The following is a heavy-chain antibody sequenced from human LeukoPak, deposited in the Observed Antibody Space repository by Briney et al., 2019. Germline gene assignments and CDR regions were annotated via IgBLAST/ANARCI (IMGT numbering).Heavy chain of an antibody. D-gene: IGHD2/OR15-2a*01. Sequence: SETLSLTCTVSGGSISSGGYYWSWIRQHPGKGLEWIVYIYYSGSTYYNPSLKSRVTISVDTSKNQFSLKLSSVTAADTAVYYCARGVIGYSFQYWYFDLWGRGTLVTVSS. CDR2: IYYSGST. CDR1: GGSISSGGYY. J-gene: IGHJ2*01. V-gene: IGHV4-31*03. CDR3: ARGVIGYSFQYWYFDL.